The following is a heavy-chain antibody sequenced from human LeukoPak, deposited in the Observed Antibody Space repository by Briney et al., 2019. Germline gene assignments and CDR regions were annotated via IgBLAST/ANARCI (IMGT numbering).Heavy chain of an antibody. CDR2: INHSGST. D-gene: IGHD2-21*02. J-gene: IGHJ5*02. CDR1: GGTISSYY. CDR3: ARARWRQGWFDP. V-gene: IGHV4-34*01. Sequence: SETLSLTCTVSGGTISSYYWNWIRHPPGKGLEWIGEINHSGSTNYNPSLKSRVTISVDTSKNQFSLKLSSVTAADAAVYYCARARWRQGWFDPWGQGTLVSVSS.